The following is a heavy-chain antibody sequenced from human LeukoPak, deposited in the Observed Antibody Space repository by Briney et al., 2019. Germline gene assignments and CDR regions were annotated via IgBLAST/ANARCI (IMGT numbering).Heavy chain of an antibody. CDR1: GGSISSYY. Sequence: SETLSLTCTVSGGSISSYYWSWIRQPPGKGLEWIGYIYYSGSTNYNPSLKSRVTISVDTSKNQFSLKLSSVTAADTAVYYCARFKYDILTGYYTYAFDIWGQGTMVTVSS. CDR2: IYYSGST. CDR3: ARFKYDILTGYYTYAFDI. D-gene: IGHD3-9*01. V-gene: IGHV4-59*08. J-gene: IGHJ3*02.